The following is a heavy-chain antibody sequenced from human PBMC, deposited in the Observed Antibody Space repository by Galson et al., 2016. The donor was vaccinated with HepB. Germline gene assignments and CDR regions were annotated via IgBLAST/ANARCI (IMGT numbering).Heavy chain of an antibody. J-gene: IGHJ4*02. D-gene: IGHD3-3*01. CDR1: GYTFSSYT. Sequence: SLRLSCAASGYTFSSYTMNWVRQAPGKGLEWVSSISSSSTYIYYADSVKGRFTISRDNAKNSLYLQMNSLRAEDTAVYYCARDLDPDFWSGYPFDYWGQGTLVTVSS. CDR3: ARDLDPDFWSGYPFDY. V-gene: IGHV3-21*01. CDR2: ISSSSTYI.